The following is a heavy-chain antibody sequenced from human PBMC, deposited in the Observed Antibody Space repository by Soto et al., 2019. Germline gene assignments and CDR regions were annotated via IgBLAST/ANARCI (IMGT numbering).Heavy chain of an antibody. Sequence: TLSLTCAVYGGSFSGYYWSWIRQPPGKGLEWIGEINHSGSTNYNPSLKSRVTISVDTSKNQFSLKLSSVTAADTAVYYCARGLPKLLRYFDWSLYWFDPWGQGTLVTVSS. J-gene: IGHJ5*02. V-gene: IGHV4-34*01. CDR3: ARGLPKLLRYFDWSLYWFDP. D-gene: IGHD3-9*01. CDR2: INHSGST. CDR1: GGSFSGYY.